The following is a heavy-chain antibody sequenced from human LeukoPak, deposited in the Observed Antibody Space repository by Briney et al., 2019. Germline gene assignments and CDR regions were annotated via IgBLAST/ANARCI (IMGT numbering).Heavy chain of an antibody. D-gene: IGHD3-3*01. CDR1: GFTFGDYA. CDR3: TRDHGVTIFGVVGYYYYHMDV. V-gene: IGHV3-49*04. J-gene: IGHJ6*03. Sequence: SGGSLRLSCTASGFTFGDYAMSWVRQAPGKGLEWVGFIRSKAYGGTTEYAASVKGRFTISRDDSKSIAYLQMNSLKTEDTAVYYCTRDHGVTIFGVVGYYYYHMDVWGKGTTVTASS. CDR2: IRSKAYGGTT.